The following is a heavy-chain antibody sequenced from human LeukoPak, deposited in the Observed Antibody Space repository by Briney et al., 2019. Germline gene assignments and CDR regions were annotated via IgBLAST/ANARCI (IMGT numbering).Heavy chain of an antibody. D-gene: IGHD3-16*01. J-gene: IGHJ5*02. CDR3: AREVYYDYNWFDP. V-gene: IGHV3-30-3*01. CDR2: ISYDGSNK. Sequence: PGGSLRLSCAASGFTFSSYAMHWVRQAPGKGLEWVAVISYDGSNKYYADSVKGRFTISRDNSKNTLYLQMNSLRAEGTAVYYCAREVYYDYNWFDPWGQGTLVTVSS. CDR1: GFTFSSYA.